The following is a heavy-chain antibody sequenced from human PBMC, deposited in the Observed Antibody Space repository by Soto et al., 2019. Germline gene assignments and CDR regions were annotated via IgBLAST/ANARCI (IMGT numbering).Heavy chain of an antibody. CDR2: IYHTGTT. CDR1: GGSINSGDYS. Sequence: TSEPLSLTCTVSGGSINSGDYSWTMIRQPPGKGLEWIGYIYHTGTTYYNMSLKSRVTISVDTSKNQFSLKLSSVTAADTAVYYCARSRGGYFDYWGQGTLVTVSS. CDR3: ARSRGGYFDY. V-gene: IGHV4-30-2*02. D-gene: IGHD3-22*01. J-gene: IGHJ4*02.